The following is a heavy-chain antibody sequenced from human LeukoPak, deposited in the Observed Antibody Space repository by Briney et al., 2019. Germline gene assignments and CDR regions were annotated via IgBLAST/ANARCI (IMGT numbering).Heavy chain of an antibody. Sequence: GESLKISCQTAGHSFTDYWIGWVRQMPGKGLEWMGIIYPGDSDTRYSPSFQGQVTISADKSIRTAYLQWSLKASDTAIHYCAISDQLRWFGEPRRPFYYGMDVWGQGTTVTVS. D-gene: IGHD3-10*01. V-gene: IGHV5-51*01. CDR1: GHSFTDYW. J-gene: IGHJ6*02. CDR3: AISDQLRWFGEPRRPFYYGMDV. CDR2: IYPGDSDT.